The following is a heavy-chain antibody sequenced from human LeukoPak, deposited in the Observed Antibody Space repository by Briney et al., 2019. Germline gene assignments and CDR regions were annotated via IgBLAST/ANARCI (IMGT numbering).Heavy chain of an antibody. CDR3: ARETVVATNPFDY. V-gene: IGHV3-30*04. D-gene: IGHD2-21*01. CDR1: GFTFSSYA. CDR2: ISYDGSNK. Sequence: GGSLRLSCAASGFTFSSYAMHWVRQAPGKGLEWVAVISYDGSNKYYADSVKGRFTISRDNSKNTLYLQMNSLRAEDTAVYYCARETVVATNPFDYWGQGTLVTVSS. J-gene: IGHJ4*02.